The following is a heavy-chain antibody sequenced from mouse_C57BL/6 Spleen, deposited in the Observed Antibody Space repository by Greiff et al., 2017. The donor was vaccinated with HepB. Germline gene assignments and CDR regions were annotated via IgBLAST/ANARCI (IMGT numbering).Heavy chain of an antibody. Sequence: EVQLVESEGGLVQPGSSMKLSCTASGFTFSDYYMAWVRQVPEKGLEWVANINYDGSSTYYLDSLKSRFIISRDNAKNILYLQMSSLKSEDTATYYCARGPYYSNYDYAMDYWGQGTSVTVSS. J-gene: IGHJ4*01. CDR3: ARGPYYSNYDYAMDY. D-gene: IGHD2-5*01. CDR1: GFTFSDYY. V-gene: IGHV5-16*01. CDR2: INYDGSST.